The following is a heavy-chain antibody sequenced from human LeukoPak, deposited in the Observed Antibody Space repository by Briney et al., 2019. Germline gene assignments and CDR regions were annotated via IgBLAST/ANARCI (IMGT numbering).Heavy chain of an antibody. D-gene: IGHD5-24*01. CDR3: TRSRDGYNLGPSFDY. CDR1: GFTVSINY. V-gene: IGHV3-53*01. J-gene: IGHJ4*02. CDR2: IYSGGST. Sequence: PGGSLRLSCAASGFTVSINYMSRVRQAPGKGPEWVSVIYSGGSTYYADSVKGRFTISRDESKNTLYLQMNSLRAEDTAVYYCTRSRDGYNLGPSFDYWGQGTLVTVSS.